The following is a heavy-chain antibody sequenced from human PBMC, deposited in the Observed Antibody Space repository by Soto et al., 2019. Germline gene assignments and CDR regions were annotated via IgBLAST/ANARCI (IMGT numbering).Heavy chain of an antibody. CDR1: GGSINTFY. Sequence: SETLSLTCTVSGGSINTFYWSWVRQPAGKGLEWIGRIFSSGSTSCNPSLESRVAMSVDTSKNHFSLNLSSVTAADMAVYYCAREGSYSAYNFAHGIQLWSFDFWGQGALVTVS. V-gene: IGHV4-4*07. D-gene: IGHD5-12*01. CDR2: IFSSGST. CDR3: AREGSYSAYNFAHGIQLWSFDF. J-gene: IGHJ4*02.